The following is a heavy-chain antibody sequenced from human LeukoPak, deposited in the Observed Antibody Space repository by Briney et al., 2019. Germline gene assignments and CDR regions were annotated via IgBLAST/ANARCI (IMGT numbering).Heavy chain of an antibody. CDR1: GYTFTGYY. CDR2: INPNSGGT. J-gene: IGHJ4*02. Sequence: GASVKVSCKASGYTFTGYYMHWGRQAPGQGLEGMGWINPNSGGTNYAQKFQGRVTMTRATSISTAYMELSRLRSDDTAVYYCARDDPAYYFDYWGQGTLVTVSS. CDR3: ARDDPAYYFDY. V-gene: IGHV1-2*02.